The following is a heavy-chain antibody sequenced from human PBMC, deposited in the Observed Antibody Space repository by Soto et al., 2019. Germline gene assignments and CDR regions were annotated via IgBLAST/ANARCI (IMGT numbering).Heavy chain of an antibody. Sequence: QVQLVQSGTEVTKPGSSVKVSCKASGGTFSSYAISWVRQAPGQGLEWMGGIIPIFGTTNYAQRFQGRVSITADESTSTTYMELSSLRSEDTAVYYCAGSYKYGSGTFDAFDIWGQGKLVTVSS. CDR2: IIPIFGTT. CDR3: AGSYKYGSGTFDAFDI. V-gene: IGHV1-69*01. J-gene: IGHJ3*02. CDR1: GGTFSSYA. D-gene: IGHD3-10*01.